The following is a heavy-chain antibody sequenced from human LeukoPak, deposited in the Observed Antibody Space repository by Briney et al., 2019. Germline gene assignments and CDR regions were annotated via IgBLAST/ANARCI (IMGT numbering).Heavy chain of an antibody. CDR3: AKDGEVFSSSSYFDY. CDR2: ITGSGSRT. CDR1: DFTFSSYD. V-gene: IGHV3-23*01. Sequence: QPGGSLRLSCAASDFTFSSYDMSWVRQAPGKGLEWVSAITGSGSRTYYADSVKGRFTISRDNSKNTLLLLMNSLRAEDTAVYYCAKDGEVFSSSSYFDYWGQGTLVTVSS. D-gene: IGHD6-13*01. J-gene: IGHJ4*02.